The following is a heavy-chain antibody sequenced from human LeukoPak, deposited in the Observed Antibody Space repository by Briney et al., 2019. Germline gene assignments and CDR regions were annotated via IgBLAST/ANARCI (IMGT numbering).Heavy chain of an antibody. V-gene: IGHV3-7*01. CDR1: GFTFDDYA. J-gene: IGHJ5*02. CDR2: IKEDGSDK. D-gene: IGHD5-12*01. CDR3: ARDAPGYTGYLS. Sequence: PGRSLRLSCAASGFTFDDYAMHWVRQAPGKGLEWVANIKEDGSDKYYVDSVKGRFTISRDNAKNSLYLQINSLRAEDTAVYYCARDAPGYTGYLSWGQGTLVTVSS.